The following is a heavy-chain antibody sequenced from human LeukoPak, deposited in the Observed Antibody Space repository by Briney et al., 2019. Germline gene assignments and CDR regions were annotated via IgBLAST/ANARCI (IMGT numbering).Heavy chain of an antibody. V-gene: IGHV4-59*01. CDR2: IFYSGRT. J-gene: IGHJ4*02. CDR3: ARGQKYTSGYRVTELGSRYSDY. Sequence: TTSETLSLTCTVSGGSISNYYWNWIRQPPGRGLEWIGYIFYSGRTNYNPSLKSRVTLSVDTSKNWFSLRLTSVTAADTAVYYCARGQKYTSGYRVTELGSRYSDYWGQGARVTVSS. D-gene: IGHD5-18*01. CDR1: GGSISNYY.